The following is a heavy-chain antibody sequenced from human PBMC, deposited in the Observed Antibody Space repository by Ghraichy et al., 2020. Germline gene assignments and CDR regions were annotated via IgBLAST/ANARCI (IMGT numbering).Heavy chain of an antibody. CDR2: INPNSGGT. D-gene: IGHD3-9*01. J-gene: IGHJ4*02. Sequence: ASVKVSCKASGYTFTGYYMHWVRQAPGQGLEWMGWINPNSGGTNYAQKVQGWVTMTRDTSISTAYMELSRLRSDDTAVYYCARSRYFDWSGELDYWGKGTLVTVSS. V-gene: IGHV1-2*04. CDR1: GYTFTGYY. CDR3: ARSRYFDWSGELDY.